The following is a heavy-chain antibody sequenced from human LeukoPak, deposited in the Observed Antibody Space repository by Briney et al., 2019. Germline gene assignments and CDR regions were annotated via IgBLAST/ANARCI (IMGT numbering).Heavy chain of an antibody. D-gene: IGHD3-10*02. CDR2: VYHSGST. CDR3: AGSDNYVWFDP. CDR1: GGSISSSDW. Sequence: SGTLSLTRAVSGGSISSSDWWSWVRQPPGKGLEWIGEVYHSGSTKHNPSLMSRVTMSVDRSKNQFSLRLSSVTAADTAVYYCAGSDNYVWFDPWGQGTLVTVSS. V-gene: IGHV4-4*02. J-gene: IGHJ5*02.